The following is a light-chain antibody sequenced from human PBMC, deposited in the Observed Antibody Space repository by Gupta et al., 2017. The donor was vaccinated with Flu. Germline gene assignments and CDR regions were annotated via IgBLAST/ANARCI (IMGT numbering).Light chain of an antibody. J-gene: IGKJ4*01. CDR3: QQYYNHPLT. Sequence: AFWGDRVTVTCWASQDIGNYLAWFQLKPGTAPKSLIYRASTLQNGVPSKLSGSGSGTDFTLTISSLQPEDFATYYCQQYYNHPLTFGGGTKVVIK. V-gene: IGKV1-16*02. CDR1: QDIGNY. CDR2: RAS.